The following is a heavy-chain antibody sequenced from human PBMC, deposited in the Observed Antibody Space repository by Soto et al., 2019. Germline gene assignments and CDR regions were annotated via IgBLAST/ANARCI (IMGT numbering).Heavy chain of an antibody. CDR1: GYTFTNYY. Sequence: ASVKVSCKASGYTFTNYYMHWVRQAPGQGLEWLGIINPTGGTTNYAQKFQGRVTMTRDTSTNTVYMELSSLRSEDTAVYYCARGGPASDILTAYVNYWGQGTPVTVSS. D-gene: IGHD3-9*01. CDR3: ARGGPASDILTAYVNY. J-gene: IGHJ4*02. V-gene: IGHV1-46*03. CDR2: INPTGGTT.